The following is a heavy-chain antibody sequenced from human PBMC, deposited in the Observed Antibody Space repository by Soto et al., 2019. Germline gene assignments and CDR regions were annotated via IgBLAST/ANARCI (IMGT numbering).Heavy chain of an antibody. D-gene: IGHD2-15*01. CDR1: GFTFSSYA. CDR2: ISYDGSNK. CDR3: ARDVGCSGGSCYKYFDY. V-gene: IGHV3-30-3*01. Sequence: QSGGSLRLSCAASGFTFSSYAMHWVRQAPGKGLEWVAVISYDGSNKYYADSVKGRFTISRDNSKNTLYLQMNSLRAEDTAVYYCARDVGCSGGSCYKYFDYWGQGTLVTVSS. J-gene: IGHJ4*02.